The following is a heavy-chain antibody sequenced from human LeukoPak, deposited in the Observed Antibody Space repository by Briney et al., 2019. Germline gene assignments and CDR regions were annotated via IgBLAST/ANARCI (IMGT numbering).Heavy chain of an antibody. V-gene: IGHV1-69*13. Sequence: SVKVSCKVSGGTFSSYAISWVRQAPGQGLEWMGGIIPIFGTANYAQKFQGRVTITADESTSTAYMELSSLRSEDTAVYYCARGWLAETMVVTPYNYWGQGTLVTVSS. CDR3: ARGWLAETMVVTPYNY. CDR1: GGTFSSYA. CDR2: IIPIFGTA. J-gene: IGHJ4*02. D-gene: IGHD4-23*01.